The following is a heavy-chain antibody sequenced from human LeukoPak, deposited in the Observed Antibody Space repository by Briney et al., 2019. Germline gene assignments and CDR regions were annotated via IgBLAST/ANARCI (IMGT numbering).Heavy chain of an antibody. V-gene: IGHV3-53*01. CDR1: GFTVTCNY. D-gene: IGHD6-13*01. Sequence: PGGSLRLSCAASGFTVTCNYLTWVRQAPGKGLEWVSVIYRDGSTYYADSVKCRLTISRDNSRNTLYLQMNGLRAEDTAVYYCARDPQSSQQLVSYWGQGTLVTVSS. CDR3: ARDPQSSQQLVSY. J-gene: IGHJ4*02. CDR2: IYRDGST.